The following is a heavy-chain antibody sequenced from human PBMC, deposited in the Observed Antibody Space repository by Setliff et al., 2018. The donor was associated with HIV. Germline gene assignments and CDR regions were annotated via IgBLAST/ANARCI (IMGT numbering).Heavy chain of an antibody. V-gene: IGHV1-2*02. CDR2: INPKSGNT. CDR1: GYTFTDYY. CDR3: ARAIAWGGSYWNFDY. J-gene: IGHJ4*02. Sequence: ASVKVSCKASGYTFTDYYIRWVRQAPGQGLEWMGWINPKSGNTKYAQKFQDRVTMTRDTSISTAYMELSRLTSDDTAVYYCARAIAWGGSYWNFDYWGQGTLVTVSS. D-gene: IGHD1-26*01.